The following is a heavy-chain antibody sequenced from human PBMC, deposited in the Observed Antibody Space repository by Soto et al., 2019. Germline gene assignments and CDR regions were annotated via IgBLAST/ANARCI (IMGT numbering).Heavy chain of an antibody. CDR2: ISYDGSNK. V-gene: IGHV3-30*18. CDR3: AKDEWYYDFWRGSPRDPYYDYMDV. CDR1: GFTFSSYG. J-gene: IGHJ6*03. Sequence: QVQLVESGGGVVQPGRSLRLSCAASGFTFSSYGMHWVRQAPGKGLEWVAVISYDGSNKYYADSVKSRFTISRDNSKVTLYLQMNSLRGEDTAVYYCAKDEWYYDFWRGSPRDPYYDYMDVWGKGTTVTVSS. D-gene: IGHD3-3*01.